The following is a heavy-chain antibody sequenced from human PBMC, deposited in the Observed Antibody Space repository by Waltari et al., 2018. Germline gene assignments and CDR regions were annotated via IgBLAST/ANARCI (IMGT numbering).Heavy chain of an antibody. CDR1: GSMFIDHY. CDR3: ARDGGFDF. CDR2: MNPNSGGT. V-gene: IGHV1-2*02. Sequence: EQLVQSGAEVKKPGASVRVACMASGSMFIDHYLHWVRQGPGQGLEGMVLMNPNSGGTNYAQKFQGRVIMTRDTSTSTADMELSRITSDATAIYYCARDGGFDFWGQGSLVTVSS. D-gene: IGHD2-15*01. J-gene: IGHJ4*02.